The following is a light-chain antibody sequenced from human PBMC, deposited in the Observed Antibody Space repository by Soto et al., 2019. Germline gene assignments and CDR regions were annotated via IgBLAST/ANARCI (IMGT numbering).Light chain of an antibody. Sequence: QSALTQPPSASGSPGQSVTISGTGTSSDVGGYNFVSWYQQLPGKAPKLMIYEVTKRPSGVPDRFSGSKSGNTASLTASGLQAEDEADYYCSSFAGTNSPYVFGTRTKLTVL. J-gene: IGLJ1*01. CDR2: EVT. V-gene: IGLV2-8*01. CDR3: SSFAGTNSPYV. CDR1: SSDVGGYNF.